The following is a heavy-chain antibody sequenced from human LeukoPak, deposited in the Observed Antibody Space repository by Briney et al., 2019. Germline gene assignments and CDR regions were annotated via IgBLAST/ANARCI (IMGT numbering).Heavy chain of an antibody. D-gene: IGHD6-19*01. CDR3: ARQWRDSSGGLDY. CDR2: ISYDGSNK. V-gene: IGHV3-30-3*01. Sequence: GGSLRLSCAASGFTFSIYAMHWVRQAPGKGLEWVAGISYDGSNKYYADSVKGRLTISRDNSKNTLYLQMNSLRAEDTAVYYCARQWRDSSGGLDYWGQGTLVTVSS. J-gene: IGHJ4*02. CDR1: GFTFSIYA.